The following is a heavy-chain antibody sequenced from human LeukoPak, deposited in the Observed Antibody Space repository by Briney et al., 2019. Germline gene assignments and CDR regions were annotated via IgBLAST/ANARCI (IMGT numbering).Heavy chain of an antibody. CDR2: ISGSGGRT. Sequence: GGSLRLSCAASGLTFSSYAMNWVRQAPGKGLGWVSVISGSGGRTYYADSVKGRFTISRDNSKNTLNLQVNSLRAEDTAVYYCAKSWDIVVRTGAMRKYYQYYGMDVWGQGTTVTVSS. V-gene: IGHV3-23*01. J-gene: IGHJ6*02. CDR3: AKSWDIVVRTGAMRKYYQYYGMDV. CDR1: GLTFSSYA. D-gene: IGHD2-2*01.